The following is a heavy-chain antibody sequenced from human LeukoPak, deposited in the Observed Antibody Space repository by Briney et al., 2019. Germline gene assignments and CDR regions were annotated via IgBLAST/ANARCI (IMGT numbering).Heavy chain of an antibody. CDR2: VSYNGRYY. D-gene: IGHD5-18*01. V-gene: IGHV3-30*02. Sequence: PGGSLRLSCAASGFTFSSYGMHWVRQSPGKGLEWLCSVSYNGRYYYYKDFVKGRFTISRDNSKNTLYLQMNSLRAEDTAVYYCAKDLSNSLVDTEERGLGYWGQGTLVTVSS. CDR3: AKDLSNSLVDTEERGLGY. J-gene: IGHJ4*02. CDR1: GFTFSSYG.